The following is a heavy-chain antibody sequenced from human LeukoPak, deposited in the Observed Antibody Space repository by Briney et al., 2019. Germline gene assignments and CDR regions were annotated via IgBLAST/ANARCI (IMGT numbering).Heavy chain of an antibody. D-gene: IGHD6-19*01. CDR3: ASSTDDLEVADYYYYYYVDV. V-gene: IGHV1-2*02. CDR2: INPNSGGT. CDR1: GYTFTGYY. J-gene: IGHJ6*03. Sequence: GASVKVSCKASGYTFTGYYMHWVRQAPGQGLEWMGWINPNSGGTNYAQKFQGRVTMTRDTSISTAYMELSRLRSDDTAVYYCASSTDDLEVADYYYYYYVDVWGKGTTVTISS.